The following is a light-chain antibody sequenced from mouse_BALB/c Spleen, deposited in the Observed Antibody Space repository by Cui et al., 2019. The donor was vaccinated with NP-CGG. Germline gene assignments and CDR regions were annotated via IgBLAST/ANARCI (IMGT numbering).Light chain of an antibody. CDR1: IGAVTTSNY. V-gene: IGLV1*01. CDR2: GTN. Sequence: QAVVTQESARTTSPGETVTLTCRSSIGAVTTSNYANWVQEKPDHLFTGLIGGTNNRATGVPARFSGSLIGDKAALTITGAQTEDEAIYFCALWYSNHWVFGGGTKLTVL. J-gene: IGLJ1*01. CDR3: ALWYSNHWV.